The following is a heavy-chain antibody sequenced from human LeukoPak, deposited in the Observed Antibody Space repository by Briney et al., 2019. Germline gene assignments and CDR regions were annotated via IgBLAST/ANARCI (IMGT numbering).Heavy chain of an antibody. J-gene: IGHJ3*02. V-gene: IGHV4-4*02. Sequence: PSETLSLTCAVSGGSISSSNWWSWVRQPPGKGLEWIGEIYHSGSTNYNPSLKSRATISVDKSKNQFSLKLSSVTAADTAVYYCAREASSGWNDAFDIWGQGTMVTVSS. CDR3: AREASSGWNDAFDI. CDR2: IYHSGST. D-gene: IGHD6-19*01. CDR1: GGSISSSNW.